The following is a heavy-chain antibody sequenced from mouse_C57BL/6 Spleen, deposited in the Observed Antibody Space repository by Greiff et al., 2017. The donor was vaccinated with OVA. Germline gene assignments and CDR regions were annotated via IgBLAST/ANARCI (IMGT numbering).Heavy chain of an antibody. Sequence: VMLVESGPGLVAPSQSLSITCTVSGFSLTSYAISWVRQPPGKGLEWLGVIWTGGGTNYNSALKSRLSISKDNSKSQVFLKMNSLQTDDTARYYCARNSFYGSRYYFDYWGQGTTLTVSS. CDR2: IWTGGGT. D-gene: IGHD1-1*01. CDR3: ARNSFYGSRYYFDY. J-gene: IGHJ2*01. V-gene: IGHV2-9-1*01. CDR1: GFSLTSYA.